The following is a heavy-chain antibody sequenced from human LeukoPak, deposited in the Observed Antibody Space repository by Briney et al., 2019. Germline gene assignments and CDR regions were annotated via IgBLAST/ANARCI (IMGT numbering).Heavy chain of an antibody. CDR3: ARVGLGDTAMGRDYYYYGMDV. CDR1: GGSISSYY. V-gene: IGHV4-59*01. J-gene: IGHJ6*02. D-gene: IGHD5-18*01. Sequence: SETLSLTCTVSGGSISSYYWSWVRQPPGKGLEWIGYIYYSGSTNYNPSLKSRVAISVDTSKNQFSLKLSSVTAADTAVYYCARVGLGDTAMGRDYYYYGMDVWGQGTTVTVSS. CDR2: IYYSGST.